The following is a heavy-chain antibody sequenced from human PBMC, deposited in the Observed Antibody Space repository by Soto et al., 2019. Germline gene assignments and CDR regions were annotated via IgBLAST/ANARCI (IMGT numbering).Heavy chain of an antibody. CDR2: INPNKNDDT. Sequence: PSVKVSCKASGYTFTDYYMHWVRQAPGQGPEWMGWINPNKNDDTNYAQRCQGRVTMTRDTSISVAYMELRSLTSDDTAVYYCARDRVSDSRGLGLFDISGQGTMVTV. CDR1: GYTFTDYY. J-gene: IGHJ3*02. V-gene: IGHV1-2*02. CDR3: ARDRVSDSRGLGLFDI. D-gene: IGHD3-22*01.